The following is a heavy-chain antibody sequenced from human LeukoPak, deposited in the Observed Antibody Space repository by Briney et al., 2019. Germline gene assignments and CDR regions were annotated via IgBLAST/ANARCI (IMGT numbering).Heavy chain of an antibody. CDR3: VRDRWYSSGWYNYAFDI. CDR2: IYSGGNT. V-gene: IGHV3-66*01. Sequence: GGSLRLSCVVSGFTVRSNYMSWVRQAPGKGLEWVSAIYSGGNTYYADSVKGRFTISSDNSKNTHYLQMNSLRADDRAVYYCVRDRWYSSGWYNYAFDIWGQGTMVTVSS. D-gene: IGHD6-19*01. J-gene: IGHJ3*02. CDR1: GFTVRSNY.